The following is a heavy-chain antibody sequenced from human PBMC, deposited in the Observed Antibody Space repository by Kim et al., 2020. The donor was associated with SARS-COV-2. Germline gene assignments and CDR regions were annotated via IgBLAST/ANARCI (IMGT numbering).Heavy chain of an antibody. V-gene: IGHV3-53*01. CDR2: IYSGGST. CDR1: GFTVSSNY. J-gene: IGHJ2*01. D-gene: IGHD6-13*01. CDR3: ARAYSSSWSIQNWYFDL. Sequence: GGSLRLSCAASGFTVSSNYMSWVRQAPGKGLEWVSVIYSGGSTYYADSVKGRFTISRDNSKNTLYLQMNSLRAEDTAVYYCARAYSSSWSIQNWYFDLWGRGTLVTVSS.